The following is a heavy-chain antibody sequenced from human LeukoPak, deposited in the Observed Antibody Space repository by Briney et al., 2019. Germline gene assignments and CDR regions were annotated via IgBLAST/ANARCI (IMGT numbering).Heavy chain of an antibody. Sequence: PSETLSLTCTGSGGSISSYYWSWIRQPPGKGVKWIGYIYYSGSTNYNPSLKSRVTISVDTSKNQFSLKLSSVTAADTAVYYCARGGYSSIDFDYWGQGTLVTVSS. V-gene: IGHV4-59*01. CDR3: ARGGYSSIDFDY. D-gene: IGHD6-19*01. J-gene: IGHJ4*02. CDR1: GGSISSYY. CDR2: IYYSGST.